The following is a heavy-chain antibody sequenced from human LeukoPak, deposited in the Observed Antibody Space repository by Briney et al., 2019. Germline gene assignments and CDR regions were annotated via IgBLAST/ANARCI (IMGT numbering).Heavy chain of an antibody. CDR3: ARQGNVDYYMDA. CDR2: IYYSGST. CDR1: GGSFSAYY. V-gene: IGHV4-39*01. D-gene: IGHD1-1*01. J-gene: IGHJ6*03. Sequence: SETLSLTCAVYGGSFSAYYWGWIRQPPGKGLEWIGSIYYSGSTYYNPSLKSRVTISVDTSKNQFSLKLSSVTAADTAVYYCARQGNVDYYMDAWGKGTTVTVSS.